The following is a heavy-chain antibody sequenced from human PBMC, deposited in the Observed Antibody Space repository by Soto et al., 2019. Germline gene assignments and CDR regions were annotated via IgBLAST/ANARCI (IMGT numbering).Heavy chain of an antibody. V-gene: IGHV4-59*08. CDR3: ARWGRRAAV. Sequence: QVQLQESGPGLVKPSETLSLTCTVSGGSISSYYWSWIRQPPGQGLEWIGSIYYSGSTNYTPSLKSRVTISVDPSKNQSSLKLSSMTAADTAVYYCARWGRRAAVWGQGTMVTVST. CDR1: GGSISSYY. J-gene: IGHJ3*01. CDR2: IYYSGST. D-gene: IGHD3-16*01.